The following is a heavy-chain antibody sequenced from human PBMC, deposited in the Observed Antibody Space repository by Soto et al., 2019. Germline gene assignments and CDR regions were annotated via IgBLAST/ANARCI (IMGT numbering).Heavy chain of an antibody. Sequence: GASVKVSCKASGGTFSIYGFSWVRQAPGQGPEWIGGIIPILTTPNYAQKFQGRVTIVADESTTTVYMELSRLKFEDTAVYYCATSVRIAPTGEDGMDVWGQGTPVTV. D-gene: IGHD2-8*02. V-gene: IGHV1-69*13. CDR2: IIPILTTP. CDR3: ATSVRIAPTGEDGMDV. J-gene: IGHJ6*02. CDR1: GGTFSIYG.